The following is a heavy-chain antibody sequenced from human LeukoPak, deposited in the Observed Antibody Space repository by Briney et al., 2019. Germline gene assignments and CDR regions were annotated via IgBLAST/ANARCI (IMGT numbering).Heavy chain of an antibody. Sequence: GASVKVSCKASGGTFSSYAISWVRQAPGQGLEWMGIINPSGGSTTYAQRFEDRVTMTRDTSTSTVYIELSSLTSEDTAVYYCARDPPYKSGWYSGHWYFDFWGRGTLVTVSS. V-gene: IGHV1-46*01. CDR3: ARDPPYKSGWYSGHWYFDF. CDR2: INPSGGST. CDR1: GGTFSSYA. D-gene: IGHD6-19*01. J-gene: IGHJ2*01.